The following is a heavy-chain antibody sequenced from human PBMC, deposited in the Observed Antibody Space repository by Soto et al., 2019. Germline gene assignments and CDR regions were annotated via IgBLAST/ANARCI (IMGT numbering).Heavy chain of an antibody. J-gene: IGHJ3*02. V-gene: IGHV1-3*01. CDR1: GYSFTTYG. CDR3: AREDIAVPGTGAFDI. Sequence: ASVKVSCKASGYSFTTYGIHWVRQAPGQSLEWMGWINGGNGDLDYSQNFQGRVSITRDTSASTVYMELSSLRPEDTAVYYCAREDIAVPGTGAFDIWGQGTMVTVSS. D-gene: IGHD6-19*01. CDR2: INGGNGDL.